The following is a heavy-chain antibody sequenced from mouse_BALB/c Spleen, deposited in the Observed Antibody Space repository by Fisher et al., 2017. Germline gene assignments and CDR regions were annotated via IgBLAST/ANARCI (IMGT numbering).Heavy chain of an antibody. Sequence: KFKGKATLTVDKSSSTAFMHLNSLTSEDSAVYYCARGAAANYYAMNYWGQGTSVTVSS. CDR3: ARGAAANYYAMNY. D-gene: IGHD1-2*01. J-gene: IGHJ4*01. V-gene: IGHV1S135*01.